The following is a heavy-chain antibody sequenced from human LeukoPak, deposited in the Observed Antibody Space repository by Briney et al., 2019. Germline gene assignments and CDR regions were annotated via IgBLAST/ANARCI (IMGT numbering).Heavy chain of an antibody. J-gene: IGHJ1*01. D-gene: IGHD3-22*01. V-gene: IGHV4-39*01. CDR3: ARRRYYDGSGYLE. Sequence: PSETLSLTCSVSGDSVSRSDSYWDWIRQPPGKGLEWIVTIYYSGRTYYSPSLKSRVTMLVDPSNNQFSLNLRPVTAADTALYYCARRRYYDGSGYLEWGQGTLLSVSS. CDR2: IYYSGRT. CDR1: GDSVSRSDSY.